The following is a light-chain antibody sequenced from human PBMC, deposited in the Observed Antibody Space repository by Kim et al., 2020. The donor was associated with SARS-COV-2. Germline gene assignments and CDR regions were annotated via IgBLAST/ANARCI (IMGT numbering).Light chain of an antibody. CDR3: QSWDSSTAV. CDR2: QDT. Sequence: SYELTQPPSVSVSPGQTATITCSGDKLGHKYVCWYQQKPGQAPLLVIYQDTKRPSGIPERFSASVSGDTATLTISGTQALDEADYYCQSWDSSTAVFGGG. V-gene: IGLV3-1*01. J-gene: IGLJ3*02. CDR1: KLGHKY.